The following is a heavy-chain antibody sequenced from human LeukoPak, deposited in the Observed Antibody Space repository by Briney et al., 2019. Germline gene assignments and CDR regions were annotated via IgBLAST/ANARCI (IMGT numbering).Heavy chain of an antibody. V-gene: IGHV7-4-1*02. D-gene: IGHD3-22*01. CDR3: ARVLQPSVYYDSSGYYHPERWFDP. Sequence: GASVKVSCKASGYTFTSYAMNWVRQAPGQGLEWMGWINTNTGNPTYAQGFTGRFVFSLDTSVNTAYLQISSLKAEDTAVYYCARVLQPSVYYDSSGYYHPERWFDPWGQGTLVTVSS. CDR2: INTNTGNP. J-gene: IGHJ5*02. CDR1: GYTFTSYA.